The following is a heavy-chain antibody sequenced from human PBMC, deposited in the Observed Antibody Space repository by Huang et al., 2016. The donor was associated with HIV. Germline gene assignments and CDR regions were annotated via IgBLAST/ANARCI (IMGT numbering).Heavy chain of an antibody. CDR2: VYFLGNT. V-gene: IGHV4-39*02. D-gene: IGHD2-2*03. CDR3: AREVRSVDTDRPDGYYYRGLDV. Sequence: QLRESGPGLVTPSETLSLTCSASGTSMTRSTFSWGWFRQPPGGGLEWIGSVYFLGNTYYNPSLQSRVTISIDTANKQYSMRLTSVTAADTAVYFCAREVRSVDTDRPDGYYYRGLDVWGQGTTVMVSS. J-gene: IGHJ6*02. CDR1: GTSMTRSTFS.